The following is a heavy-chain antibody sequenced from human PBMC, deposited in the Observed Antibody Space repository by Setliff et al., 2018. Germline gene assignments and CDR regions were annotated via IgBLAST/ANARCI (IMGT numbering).Heavy chain of an antibody. CDR1: GGSISSYF. J-gene: IGHJ4*02. CDR2: FSYSGNP. CDR3: ASHVVMEPATPDVFDC. D-gene: IGHD2-21*01. Sequence: SETLSLTCTVSGGSISSYFWGWIRQTPGKGLEWIGSFSYSGNPHYHPSLRSRVTISGDTSKKQFSLKMNSVTAADTAVYYCASHVVMEPATPDVFDCWGQGTLVTVSS. V-gene: IGHV4-39*07.